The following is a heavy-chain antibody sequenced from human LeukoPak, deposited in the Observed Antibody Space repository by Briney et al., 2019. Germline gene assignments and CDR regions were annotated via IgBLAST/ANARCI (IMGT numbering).Heavy chain of an antibody. J-gene: IGHJ5*02. CDR3: ARRENGFNWFDP. V-gene: IGHV3-66*02. CDR2: IYSGGST. D-gene: IGHD2-8*01. CDR1: GVSVNSNY. Sequence: GGSLRLSCVASGVSVNSNYMSWVRQAPGKGLEWVSVIYSGGSTYYAESVKDRFTISRDNSKNTLYLQMNSLRTEDTAVYYCARRENGFNWFDPWGQGTLVTVCS.